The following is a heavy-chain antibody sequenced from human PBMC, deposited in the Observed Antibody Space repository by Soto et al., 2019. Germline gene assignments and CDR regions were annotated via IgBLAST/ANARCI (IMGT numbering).Heavy chain of an antibody. CDR2: INPNSGGT. Sequence: SVQVSWQASGYTFPGYYMHWVRQAPVQGLEWMGWINPNSGGTNYAQKFQGRVTMTRDTSISTAYMELSRLRSDDTAVYYCARGFPRAISQQPHYFDYWGQGTLVTVSS. J-gene: IGHJ4*02. V-gene: IGHV1-2*02. CDR1: GYTFPGYY. CDR3: ARGFPRAISQQPHYFDY. D-gene: IGHD3-9*01.